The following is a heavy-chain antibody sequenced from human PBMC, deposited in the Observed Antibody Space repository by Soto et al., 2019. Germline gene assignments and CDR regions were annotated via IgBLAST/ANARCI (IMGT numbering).Heavy chain of an antibody. V-gene: IGHV1-69*13. J-gene: IGHJ5*02. Sequence: SVKVSCKASGGTFSSYAISWVRQAPGQGLEWMGGIIPIFGTANYAQKFQGRVTITADESTSTAYMELSSLRSEDTAVYYCARDRDPIVGATRRRYSLWFDPWGQGTLVTVSS. CDR2: IIPIFGTA. D-gene: IGHD1-26*01. CDR3: ARDRDPIVGATRRRYSLWFDP. CDR1: GGTFSSYA.